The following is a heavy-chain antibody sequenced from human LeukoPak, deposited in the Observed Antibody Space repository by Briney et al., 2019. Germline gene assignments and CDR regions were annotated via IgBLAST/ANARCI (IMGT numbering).Heavy chain of an antibody. Sequence: ASVKVSCKASGYTFTSYGFSWVRRAPGQGLGWMGWINPDSGGTKYAQKFQGRVTMTRDTSISTAYMELSRLRSDDTVVYYCAKDREGHNWNEGYYYGMDVWGQGTTVTVSS. CDR2: INPDSGGT. D-gene: IGHD1-20*01. CDR3: AKDREGHNWNEGYYYGMDV. V-gene: IGHV1-2*02. CDR1: GYTFTSYG. J-gene: IGHJ6*02.